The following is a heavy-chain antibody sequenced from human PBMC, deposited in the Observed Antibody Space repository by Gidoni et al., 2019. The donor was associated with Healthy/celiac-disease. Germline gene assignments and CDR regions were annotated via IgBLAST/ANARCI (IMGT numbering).Heavy chain of an antibody. Sequence: EVQLLASGGGLVQPGGSLRLSCSASGFTFRSYGMSWVRQAPGKGLEWVSAIVGSGGSTYYADSVKGRFTISRDNSKNTLYLQMNSLRAEDTAVYYCAKVGVGIFGAPPGAFDIWGQGTMVTVSS. D-gene: IGHD3-10*01. CDR2: IVGSGGST. CDR3: AKVGVGIFGAPPGAFDI. CDR1: GFTFRSYG. J-gene: IGHJ3*02. V-gene: IGHV3-23*01.